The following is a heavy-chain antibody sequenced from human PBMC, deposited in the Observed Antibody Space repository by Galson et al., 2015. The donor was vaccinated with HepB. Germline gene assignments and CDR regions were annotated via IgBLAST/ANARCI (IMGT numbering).Heavy chain of an antibody. V-gene: IGHV1-24*01. J-gene: IGHJ6*02. CDR1: GYTFTGYY. CDR2: FDPEDGET. D-gene: IGHD1-26*01. CDR3: ATGGSGEVGATPYHYYYGMDV. Sequence: SVKVSCKASGYTFTGYYMHWVRQAPGKGLEWMGGFDPEDGETIYAQKFQGRVTMTEDTSTDTAYMELSSLRSEDTAVYYCATGGSGEVGATPYHYYYGMDVWGQGTTVTVSS.